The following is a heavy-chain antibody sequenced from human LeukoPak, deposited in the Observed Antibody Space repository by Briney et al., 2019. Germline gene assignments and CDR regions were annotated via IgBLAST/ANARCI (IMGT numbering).Heavy chain of an antibody. J-gene: IGHJ6*02. Sequence: GGSLRLSCAASGFTFSSYAMHWVRQAPGKGLEWVAVISYDGSNKYYADSVKGRFTISRDNAKNSLYLQMNSLRAEDTALYYCAKGITIFGVVINGMDVWGQGTTVTVSS. CDR3: AKGITIFGVVINGMDV. CDR1: GFTFSSYA. CDR2: ISYDGSNK. V-gene: IGHV3-30-3*01. D-gene: IGHD3-3*01.